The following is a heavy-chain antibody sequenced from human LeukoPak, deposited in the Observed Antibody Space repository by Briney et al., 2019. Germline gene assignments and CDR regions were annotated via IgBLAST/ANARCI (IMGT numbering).Heavy chain of an antibody. V-gene: IGHV4-34*01. CDR2: INHSGST. CDR3: ARAAACSVWYCSGGSYNYYMDV. Sequence: SETLSLTCAVYGGSFSGYYWSWIRQPPGKGLEWIGEINHSGSTNYNPSLKSRVTISVDTSKNQFSLKLSSVTAADTAVYYCARAAACSVWYCSGGSYNYYMDVWGKGTTVTISS. J-gene: IGHJ6*03. D-gene: IGHD2-15*01. CDR1: GGSFSGYY.